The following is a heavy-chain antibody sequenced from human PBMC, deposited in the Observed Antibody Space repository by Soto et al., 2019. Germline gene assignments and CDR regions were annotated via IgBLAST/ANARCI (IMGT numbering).Heavy chain of an antibody. J-gene: IGHJ5*01. D-gene: IGHD3-3*01. Sequence: EVQLLDSGGGLVQPGGSLRLSCAASGFTFSDYAMNWVRQAPWKGLEWVSTITHTGGGTYYADSVKGRFTISRDNSRNTLYLQMNSLRPEDAAVYYCAKDKYTIFGAVDSWGRGTLVTVSS. CDR3: AKDKYTIFGAVDS. V-gene: IGHV3-23*01. CDR1: GFTFSDYA. CDR2: ITHTGGGT.